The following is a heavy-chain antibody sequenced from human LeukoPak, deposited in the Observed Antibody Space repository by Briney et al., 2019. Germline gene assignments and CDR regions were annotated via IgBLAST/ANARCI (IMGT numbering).Heavy chain of an antibody. J-gene: IGHJ6*02. CDR1: GFTFSSYA. CDR3: AKELDDLEVAPYYYYGMDV. D-gene: IGHD6-19*01. Sequence: GGSLRLSCAASGFTFSSYAMSWVRQAPGKGLEWVSAISGSGGSTYYADSVKGRFTISRDNSKNTLYLQMNSLRAEDTAVYYCAKELDDLEVAPYYYYGMDVWGQGTTVTVSS. CDR2: ISGSGGST. V-gene: IGHV3-23*01.